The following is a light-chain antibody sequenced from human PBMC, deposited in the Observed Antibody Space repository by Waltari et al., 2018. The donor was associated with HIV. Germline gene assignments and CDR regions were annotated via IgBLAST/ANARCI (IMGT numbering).Light chain of an antibody. CDR3: AAWDDSVNGLV. CDR1: SSNIGSNT. CDR2: HKR. Sequence: QSVLTQPPSASGTAGQRVTISCSGTSSNIGSNTVNWNQQPPGRAPKPLTYHKRPRPSGVPDRCSGSKPGTSASMAIGGLQSEDEADYYCAAWDDSVNGLVFGGGTKLTV. J-gene: IGLJ3*02. V-gene: IGLV1-44*01.